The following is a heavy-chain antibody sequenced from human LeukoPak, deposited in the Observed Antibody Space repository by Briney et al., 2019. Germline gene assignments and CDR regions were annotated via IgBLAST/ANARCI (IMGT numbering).Heavy chain of an antibody. D-gene: IGHD5-12*01. J-gene: IGHJ4*02. CDR3: VREERGLAIDY. CDR2: ISSSGDNT. Sequence: GGSLRLSCAASGFIFRNYAMHWVRQAPGKGQEYVSAISSSGDNTYYGDSVKGRFTISRDNSKNTLSLQMSSLRVEDTAVYYCVREERGLAIDYWGQGTLVTVSS. CDR1: GFIFRNYA. V-gene: IGHV3-64*02.